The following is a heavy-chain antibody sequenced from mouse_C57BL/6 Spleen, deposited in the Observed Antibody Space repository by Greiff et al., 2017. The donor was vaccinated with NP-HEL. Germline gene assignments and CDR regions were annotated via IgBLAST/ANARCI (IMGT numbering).Heavy chain of an antibody. V-gene: IGHV1-55*01. D-gene: IGHD2-1*01. CDR2: IYPGSGST. CDR1: GYTFTSYW. CDR3: ARSGGNYPGWFAY. Sequence: QVQLQQPGAELVKPGASVKMSCKASGYTFTSYWITWVKQRPGQGLEWIGDIYPGSGSTNYNEKFKSKATLTVDTSSSTAYMQLSSLTSEDSAVYYCARSGGNYPGWFAYWGQGTLVTVSA. J-gene: IGHJ3*01.